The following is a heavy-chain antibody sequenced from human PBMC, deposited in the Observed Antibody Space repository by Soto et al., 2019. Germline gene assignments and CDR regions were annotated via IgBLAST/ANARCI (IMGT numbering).Heavy chain of an antibody. J-gene: IGHJ5*02. D-gene: IGHD6-13*01. Sequence: QVQLVESGGGVVHPGRSLRLSCAASGFTFSSYAMHWVRQAPGKGLEWVAVISYDGSNKYYADSVKGRFTISRDNSKNTLYLQMNSLRAEDTAVYYCARDRRRIAAAGSWFDPWGQGTLVTVSS. V-gene: IGHV3-30-3*01. CDR1: GFTFSSYA. CDR3: ARDRRRIAAAGSWFDP. CDR2: ISYDGSNK.